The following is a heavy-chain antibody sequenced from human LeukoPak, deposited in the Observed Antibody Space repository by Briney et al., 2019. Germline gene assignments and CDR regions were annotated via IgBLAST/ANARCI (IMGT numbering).Heavy chain of an antibody. D-gene: IGHD6-19*01. CDR1: SGSISSYY. Sequence: SETLSLTCTVSSGSISSYYWSWIRQPPGKGLEWIGYIYYSGSTNYNPSLKSRVTISVDTSKNQFSLRLSSVTAADTAVYFCTGYSAGWSSGGGYWGQGTVVTVSS. J-gene: IGHJ4*02. V-gene: IGHV4-59*08. CDR3: TGYSAGWSSGGGY. CDR2: IYYSGST.